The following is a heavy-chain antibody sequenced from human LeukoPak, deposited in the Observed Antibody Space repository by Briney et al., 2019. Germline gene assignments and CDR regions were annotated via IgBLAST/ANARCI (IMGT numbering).Heavy chain of an antibody. J-gene: IGHJ4*02. D-gene: IGHD2-2*02. CDR1: GFTFSTYA. Sequence: PGGSLRLSCAASGFTFSTYAMNWVRQAPGKGLEWVSVLYSGGATYYADSVKGRFTISRDNAKNSLYLQMNSLRAEDTAVYYCARYPRGYCSTTSCYIYWGQGTLVTVSS. V-gene: IGHV3-69-1*01. CDR3: ARYPRGYCSTTSCYIY. CDR2: LYSGGAT.